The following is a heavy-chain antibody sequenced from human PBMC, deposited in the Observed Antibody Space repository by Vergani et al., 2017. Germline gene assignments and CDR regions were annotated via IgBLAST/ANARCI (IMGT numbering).Heavy chain of an antibody. V-gene: IGHV3-30-3*01. D-gene: IGHD3-22*01. J-gene: IGHJ3*02. Sequence: QVQLVESGGGVVQPGRSLRLSCAASGFTFSSYAMHWVRQAPGKGLEWVAVISYDGSNKYYADSVKGRFTISRDNSKNTLYLQMNSLRAEDTAVYYCARESWTWDDSSGYYLSGAFDIWGQGTMVTVSS. CDR1: GFTFSSYA. CDR2: ISYDGSNK. CDR3: ARESWTWDDSSGYYLSGAFDI.